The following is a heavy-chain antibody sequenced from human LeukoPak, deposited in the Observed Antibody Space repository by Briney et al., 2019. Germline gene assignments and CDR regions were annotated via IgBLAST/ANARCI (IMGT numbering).Heavy chain of an antibody. CDR2: INHSGST. Sequence: KTSETLSLTCAVYGGSFSGYYWSWIRQPPGKGLEWIGEINHSGSTNYNPSLKSRVTISVDTSKNQFSLKLSSVTAADTAVYYCAITLTARDYWGQGTLVTVSS. CDR1: GGSFSGYY. V-gene: IGHV4-34*01. CDR3: AITLTARDY. J-gene: IGHJ4*02. D-gene: IGHD5-18*01.